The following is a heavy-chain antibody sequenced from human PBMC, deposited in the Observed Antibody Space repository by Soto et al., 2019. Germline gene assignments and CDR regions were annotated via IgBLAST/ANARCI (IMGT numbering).Heavy chain of an antibody. CDR1: GFTFHGYK. J-gene: IGHJ4*02. CDR2: ITSSGSNT. V-gene: IGHV3-11*01. CDR3: ARRGTISSAHHFDH. Sequence: QVQLVESGGGLVKPGGALRISCSASGFTFHGYKLSWIRQAPGKGLEWVSYITSSGSNTFDAESVKGRFTISRDNTMNLLYLQMNSLSAEDTAVYYCARRGTISSAHHFDHWGQGTLVTVSS. D-gene: IGHD6-6*01.